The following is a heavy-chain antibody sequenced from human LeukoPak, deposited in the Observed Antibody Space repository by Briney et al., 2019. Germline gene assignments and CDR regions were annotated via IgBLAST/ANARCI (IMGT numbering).Heavy chain of an antibody. CDR2: ISGSGGST. V-gene: IGHV3-23*01. Sequence: PGGSLRLSCAASGFTFSSCAMSWVRQAPGKGLEWVSAISGSGGSTYYADSVKGRFTISRDNSKNTLYLQMNSLRAEDTAVYDCGGCPYYYYIDVWGKGTTVTVSS. D-gene: IGHD2-15*01. J-gene: IGHJ6*03. CDR3: GGCPYYYYIDV. CDR1: GFTFSSCA.